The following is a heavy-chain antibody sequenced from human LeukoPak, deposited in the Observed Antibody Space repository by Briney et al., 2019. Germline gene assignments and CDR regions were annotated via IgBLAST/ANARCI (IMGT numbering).Heavy chain of an antibody. CDR2: INANTGST. V-gene: IGHV1-18*01. D-gene: IGHD6-13*01. Sequence: ASVKVSCTAAGYTFNTNGLNWVRQAPGQGRQWMGWINANTGSTNYAQIFPGRVTMTTDTYTNTAYLELTSLTSDDTAIYYCARDAFQGSSWSNWFDSWGQGTLVIVSS. J-gene: IGHJ5*01. CDR1: GYTFNTNG. CDR3: ARDAFQGSSWSNWFDS.